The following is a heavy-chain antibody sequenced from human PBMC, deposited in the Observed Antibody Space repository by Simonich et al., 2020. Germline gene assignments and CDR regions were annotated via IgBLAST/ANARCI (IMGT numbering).Heavy chain of an antibody. CDR2: ISSSGSTI. J-gene: IGHJ6*02. D-gene: IGHD6-6*01. Sequence: EVQLVESGGGLVQPGGSLRLSCAASGFTFSSYEMNWVRQAPGKGLEWVSYISSSGSTIYYADSVKGRFTISRDKAKNSLYLQMTSLRAEDTAVYYCARDFRLQLVEIGTYYYYGMDVWGQGTTVTVSS. CDR3: ARDFRLQLVEIGTYYYYGMDV. CDR1: GFTFSSYE. V-gene: IGHV3-48*03.